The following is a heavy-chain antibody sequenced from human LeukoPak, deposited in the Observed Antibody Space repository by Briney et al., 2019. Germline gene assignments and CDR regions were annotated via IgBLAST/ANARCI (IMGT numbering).Heavy chain of an antibody. J-gene: IGHJ4*02. V-gene: IGHV3-23*01. D-gene: IGHD3-22*01. CDR1: GFTFSSYA. Sequence: GGSLRLSCVGSGFTFSSYAMSWVRQAPGKGLEWVSALSGSGGSTYYADSVKGRFTISRDNSKNTLYLYMNSLRAEDTAVYYCAKGTEYYYDSSAYYRHWGQGTLVTVSS. CDR3: AKGTEYYYDSSAYYRH. CDR2: LSGSGGST.